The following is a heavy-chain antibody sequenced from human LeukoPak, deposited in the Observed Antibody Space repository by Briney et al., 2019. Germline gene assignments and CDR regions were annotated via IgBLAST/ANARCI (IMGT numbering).Heavy chain of an antibody. V-gene: IGHV3-23*01. J-gene: IGHJ3*02. CDR3: AKEGITIFGVVNAFDI. CDR2: ISDSGGST. D-gene: IGHD3-3*01. Sequence: GGSLRLSCAASGFTFSSYPMSWVRQAPGRGLEWVSDISDSGGSTYYADSVKGRFTISRDNSKNTLFLLMNSLRAEDTAVYYCAKEGITIFGVVNAFDIWGQGTMVTVSS. CDR1: GFTFSSYP.